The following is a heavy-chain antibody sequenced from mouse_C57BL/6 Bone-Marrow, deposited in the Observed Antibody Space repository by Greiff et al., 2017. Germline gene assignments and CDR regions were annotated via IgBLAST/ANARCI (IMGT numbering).Heavy chain of an antibody. CDR3: ARASLLLPPEYFDV. D-gene: IGHD1-1*01. CDR1: GYTFTSYW. Sequence: QVQLQQPGAELVMPGASVKLSCKASGYTFTSYWMHWVKQRPGQGLEWIGEIDPSDSYTNYNQKFKGKSTLTVDKSSSTAYMQLSSLTSEYSAVDYCARASLLLPPEYFDVWGKGTTVTVSS. CDR2: IDPSDSYT. J-gene: IGHJ1*03. V-gene: IGHV1-69*01.